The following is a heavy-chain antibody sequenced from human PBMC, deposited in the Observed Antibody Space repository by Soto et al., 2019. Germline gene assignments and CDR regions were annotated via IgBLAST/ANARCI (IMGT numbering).Heavy chain of an antibody. V-gene: IGHV4-59*01. D-gene: IGHD5-18*01. CDR1: GCSISNYY. CDR3: ARDHPHSYGVYYFDY. Sequence: SDTLSLTCTVSGCSISNYYWNWIRQSPGKGLEWIGYIYSSGSTHYNPSLQNRVTISIDTSKNQVSLKVNPVTAADTAVYYCARDHPHSYGVYYFDYWGQGTPVT. CDR2: IYSSGST. J-gene: IGHJ4*02.